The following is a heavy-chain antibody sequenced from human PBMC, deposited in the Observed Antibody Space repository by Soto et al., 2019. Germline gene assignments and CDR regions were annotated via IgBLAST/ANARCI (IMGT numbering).Heavy chain of an antibody. CDR3: AGGGSIVVATRRLKDV. J-gene: IGHJ6*04. CDR2: IYYTGST. Sequence: SETLSLNCTVSSGSISTYYWSWIRQPPGKGLEWIGYIYYTGSTNYNPSLKTRVAISMDTSKNQFSLNLSSVTAADTAVYYCAGGGSIVVATRRLKDVWGKGTTVIVSA. CDR1: SGSISTYY. D-gene: IGHD3-22*01. V-gene: IGHV4-59*01.